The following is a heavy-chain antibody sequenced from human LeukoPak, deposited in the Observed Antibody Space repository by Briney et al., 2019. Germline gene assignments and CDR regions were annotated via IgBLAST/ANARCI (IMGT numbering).Heavy chain of an antibody. Sequence: GGSLRLSCAASGFTFSSYGMHWVRQAPGKGLEWVAVISYDGSNKCYADSVKGRFTISRDNSKNTLYLQMNSLRAEDTAVYYCAKDEGIVLMVYAMPDYWGQGTLVTVSS. D-gene: IGHD2-8*01. J-gene: IGHJ4*02. CDR2: ISYDGSNK. V-gene: IGHV3-30*18. CDR3: AKDEGIVLMVYAMPDY. CDR1: GFTFSSYG.